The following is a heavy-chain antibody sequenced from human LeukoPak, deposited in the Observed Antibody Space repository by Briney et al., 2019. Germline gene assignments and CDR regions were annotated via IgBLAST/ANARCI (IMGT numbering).Heavy chain of an antibody. V-gene: IGHV3-23*01. CDR3: AKEVSVTTMGIFDY. Sequence: GGSLRVSCAASGFTFSSYAMTWVRQAPGKGLEWVSSISGSGGSTYYADSVKGRFTISRDNSKTTLYLQMNSLRAEDTAVYYCAKEVSVTTMGIFDYWGQGTLVTVSS. CDR2: ISGSGGST. J-gene: IGHJ4*02. D-gene: IGHD4-11*01. CDR1: GFTFSSYA.